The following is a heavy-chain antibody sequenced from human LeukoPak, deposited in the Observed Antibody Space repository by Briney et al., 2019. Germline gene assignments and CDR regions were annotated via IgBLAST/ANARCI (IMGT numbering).Heavy chain of an antibody. V-gene: IGHV4-59*12. Sequence: SETLSLTCTVSGGSISSYYWSWIRQPPGKGLEWIGEIYHSGSTNYNPSLKSRVTISVDKSKNQFSLKLSSVTAADTAVYYCARAQLDAFDIWGQGTMVTVSS. CDR2: IYHSGST. CDR3: ARAQLDAFDI. CDR1: GGSISSYY. J-gene: IGHJ3*02. D-gene: IGHD1-1*01.